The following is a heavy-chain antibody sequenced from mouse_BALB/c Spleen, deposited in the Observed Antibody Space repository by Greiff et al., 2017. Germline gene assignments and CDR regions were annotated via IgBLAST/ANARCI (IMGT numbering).Heavy chain of an antibody. D-gene: IGHD2-4*01. Sequence: QVQLQQSGAELMKPGASVKISCKATGYTFSSYWIEWVKQRPGHGLEWIGEILPGSGSTNYNEKFKGKATFTADTSSNTAYMQLSSLTSEDSAVYYCARPTMITPGYAMDDWGQGTSVTVSS. CDR1: GYTFSSYW. CDR2: ILPGSGST. J-gene: IGHJ4*01. CDR3: ARPTMITPGYAMDD. V-gene: IGHV1-9*01.